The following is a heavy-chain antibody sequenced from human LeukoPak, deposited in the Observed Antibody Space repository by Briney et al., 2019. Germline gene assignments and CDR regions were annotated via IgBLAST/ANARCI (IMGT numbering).Heavy chain of an antibody. CDR2: ISSSSSYI. CDR1: GSAFNTCA. CDR3: ARVGTPMVTIVAPYYMDV. V-gene: IGHV3-21*01. D-gene: IGHD5-18*01. Sequence: GGSLRLSCVASGSAFNTCAMTWVRQAPGKGLEWVSSISSSSSYIYYADSVKGRFTISRDNAQNSLYLQMNSLRAEDTAVYYCARVGTPMVTIVAPYYMDVWGKGTTVTVSS. J-gene: IGHJ6*03.